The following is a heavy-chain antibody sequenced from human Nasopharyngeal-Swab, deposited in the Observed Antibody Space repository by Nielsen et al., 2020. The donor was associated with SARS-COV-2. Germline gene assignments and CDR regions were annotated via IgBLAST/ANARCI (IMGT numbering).Heavy chain of an antibody. D-gene: IGHD3-3*01. CDR3: ARVSIFGPIYGMDV. CDR1: GGSILSSTYY. J-gene: IGHJ6*02. Sequence: SETLSLTCTVSGGSILSSTYYWGWIRQPPGKGLEWIGRIYYSGATYYNPPLKNRLTMSVDMSKNQLSLKLSSVTAADTAVYYCARVSIFGPIYGMDVWGQGTTVTVSS. CDR2: IYYSGAT. V-gene: IGHV4-39*07.